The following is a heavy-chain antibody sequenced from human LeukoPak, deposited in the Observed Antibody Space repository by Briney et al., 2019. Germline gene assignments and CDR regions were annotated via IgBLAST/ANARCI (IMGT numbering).Heavy chain of an antibody. V-gene: IGHV4-59*01. CDR1: GGSISSYY. D-gene: IGHD3-3*01. CDR2: IYYSGST. CDR3: ARDRGLYDFWSGYTDAFDI. J-gene: IGHJ3*02. Sequence: PSETPSLTCTVSGGSISSYYWSWIRQPPGKGLEWIGYIYYSGSTNYNPSLKSRVTISVDTSKNQFSLKLSSVTAADTAVYYCARDRGLYDFWSGYTDAFDIWGQGTMVTVSS.